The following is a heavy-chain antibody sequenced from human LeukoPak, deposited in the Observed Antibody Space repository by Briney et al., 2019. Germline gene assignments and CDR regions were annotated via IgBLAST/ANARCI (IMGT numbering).Heavy chain of an antibody. V-gene: IGHV4-4*07. J-gene: IGHJ6*03. CDR2: LYGCETT. Sequence: SETLSLTCTVCGGFISCHYWSWLGQPAGKGVEGMGRLYGCETTNYDPSLKSRLTISGDTSNNHFRLRLTSVTAADTAVYCCARHVPGFLGYFYSMYLWGKGATVTVSS. CDR1: GGFISCHY. CDR3: ARHVPGFLGYFYSMYL.